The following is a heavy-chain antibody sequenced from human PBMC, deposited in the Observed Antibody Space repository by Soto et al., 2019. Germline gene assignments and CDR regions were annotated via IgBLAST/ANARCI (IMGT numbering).Heavy chain of an antibody. D-gene: IGHD3-10*01. CDR3: ARNYKWPQGWFDP. CDR2: INGGNGNT. V-gene: IGHV1-3*01. J-gene: IGHJ5*02. Sequence: GASVKVSCKASGNTVPNYAIHWVRQAPGQRLEWMGWINGGNGNTYYSEHFQGRVTFTRDTSAGTVYMELRSLRSDDTAVYYCARNYKWPQGWFDPWGQGTLVTVSS. CDR1: GNTVPNYA.